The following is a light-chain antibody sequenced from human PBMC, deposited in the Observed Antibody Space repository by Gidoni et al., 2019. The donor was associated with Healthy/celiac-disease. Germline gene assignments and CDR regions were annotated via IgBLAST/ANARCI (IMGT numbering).Light chain of an antibody. CDR3: MIWHSSAVV. V-gene: IGLV5-45*01. J-gene: IGLJ2*01. CDR2: YKSDSDK. Sequence: QAVLTQPASLSASPGASASLTCTLRSGINVGTYRISWYQQKPGSPPQYLLRYKSDSDKQQGSGVPSRFSGAKDASANAGILLISGLHSEDEADYYCMIWHSSAVVFGGGTKLTVL. CDR1: SGINVGTYR.